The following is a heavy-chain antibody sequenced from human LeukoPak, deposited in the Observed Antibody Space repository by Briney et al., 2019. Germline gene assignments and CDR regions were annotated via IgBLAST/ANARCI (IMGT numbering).Heavy chain of an antibody. J-gene: IGHJ4*02. CDR1: GGSISSGSYY. V-gene: IGHV4-61*02. D-gene: IGHD3-22*01. CDR2: IYTSGST. Sequence: PSETLSLTCTVSGGSISSGSYYWSWIRQPAGKGLEWIGRIYTSGSTNYNPSLKSRVTISIDTSKNQFSLKLTSVTAADTAMYYCVSLPYYDSSGPDHWGQGTLVTVSS. CDR3: VSLPYYDSSGPDH.